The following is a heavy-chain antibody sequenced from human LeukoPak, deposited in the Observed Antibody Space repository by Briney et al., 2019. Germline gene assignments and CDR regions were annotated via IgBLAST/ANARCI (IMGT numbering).Heavy chain of an antibody. D-gene: IGHD6-19*01. Sequence: GGSLRLSCAASGFTFSSYSMNWVRQAPGKGLEWVSSISSSSSYIYYADSVKGRFTISRDNAKNSLYLQMNSLRAEDTAVYYCARGGIAVAGIIYYYGMDVWGQGTTVTVSS. CDR1: GFTFSSYS. V-gene: IGHV3-21*01. CDR3: ARGGIAVAGIIYYYGMDV. CDR2: ISSSSSYI. J-gene: IGHJ6*02.